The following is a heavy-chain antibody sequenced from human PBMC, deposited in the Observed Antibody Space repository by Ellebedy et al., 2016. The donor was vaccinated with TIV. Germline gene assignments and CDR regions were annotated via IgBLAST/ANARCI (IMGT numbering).Heavy chain of an antibody. V-gene: IGHV1-69*04. CDR1: GGTFSSYV. D-gene: IGHD4-23*01. Sequence: AASVKVSCKASGGTFSSYVFNWVRQAPGQGLEWLGRIIPVFGVADYAPKFQGRVSITADKSTTTAYMELSSLRSDDTAIYYCAKPGTGGNADDPPEYWGQGTLVTVSP. J-gene: IGHJ4*02. CDR3: AKPGTGGNADDPPEY. CDR2: IIPVFGVA.